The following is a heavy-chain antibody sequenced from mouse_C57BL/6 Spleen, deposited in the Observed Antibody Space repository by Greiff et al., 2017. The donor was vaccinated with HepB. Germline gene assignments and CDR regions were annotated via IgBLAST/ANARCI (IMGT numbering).Heavy chain of an antibody. V-gene: IGHV3-6*01. CDR2: ISYDGSN. Sequence: EVQLQESGPGLVKPSQSLSLTCSVTGYSITSGYYWNWIRQFPGNKLEWMGYISYDGSNNYNPSLKNRISITRDTSKNQFFLKLNSVTTEDTATYYCAREGYYDYAYYAMDYWGQGTSVTVSS. J-gene: IGHJ4*01. D-gene: IGHD2-4*01. CDR1: GYSITSGYY. CDR3: AREGYYDYAYYAMDY.